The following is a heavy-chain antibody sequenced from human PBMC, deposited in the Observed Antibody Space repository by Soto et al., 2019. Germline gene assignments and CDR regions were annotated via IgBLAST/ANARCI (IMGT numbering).Heavy chain of an antibody. Sequence: QVQLVQSGAEVKKPGSSVEVSCKASGGTFSSYAISWVRQAPGQGLEWMGGIIPIFGTANYAQKFQGRVTITADESTSTAYMELSCLRSEDTAVYYCAREDTAMVRRTFHLDIWGQGTMVTVSS. CDR3: AREDTAMVRRTFHLDI. CDR2: IIPIFGTA. CDR1: GGTFSSYA. V-gene: IGHV1-69*01. D-gene: IGHD5-18*01. J-gene: IGHJ3*02.